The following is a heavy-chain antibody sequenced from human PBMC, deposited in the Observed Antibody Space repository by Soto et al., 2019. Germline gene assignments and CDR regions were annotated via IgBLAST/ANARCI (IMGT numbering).Heavy chain of an antibody. D-gene: IGHD5-18*01. V-gene: IGHV3-23*01. J-gene: IGHJ6*02. CDR3: EKGYDLGGYSRMDV. Sequence: EAQLLESGGGLEQPGGSLRLSCAASGFTFSSYAMSWVRQAPGKGLEWVSGISGSGGSTYYADSVKGRFTISRDNSKNTPYLQMNSMRDEDKAVYYCEKGYDLGGYSRMDVWGQGTTVTVSS. CDR2: ISGSGGST. CDR1: GFTFSSYA.